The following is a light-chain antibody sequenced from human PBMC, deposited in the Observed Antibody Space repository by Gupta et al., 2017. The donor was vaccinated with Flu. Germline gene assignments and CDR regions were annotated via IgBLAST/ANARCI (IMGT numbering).Light chain of an antibody. CDR2: GAT. J-gene: IGKJ2*01. CDR1: QSGSSS. Sequence: ETPTLSGSHSQSGSSSLAQYQHKPGQAPRLLIYGATTRATGIPYRCSGSGSGTEFTLTSSSLQSEDFALYYWQQYNRWPQTFGQGTSLQIK. V-gene: IGKV3-15*01. CDR3: QQYNRWPQT.